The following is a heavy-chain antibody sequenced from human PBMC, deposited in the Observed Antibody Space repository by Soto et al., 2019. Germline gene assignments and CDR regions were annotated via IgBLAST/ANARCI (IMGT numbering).Heavy chain of an antibody. CDR3: ARVSGWVDY. V-gene: IGHV4-59*01. J-gene: IGHJ4*02. CDR2: IYYSGST. Sequence: SETLSLTCTVSGGSISSYYWSWIRQPPGKGLEWIGYIYYSGSTNYNPSPKSRVTISVDTSKNQFSLKLSSVTAADTAVYYCARVSGWVDYWGQGTLVTVSS. D-gene: IGHD1-26*01. CDR1: GGSISSYY.